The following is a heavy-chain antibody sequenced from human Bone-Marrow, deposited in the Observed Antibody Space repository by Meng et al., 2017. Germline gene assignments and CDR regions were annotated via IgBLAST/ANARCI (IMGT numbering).Heavy chain of an antibody. D-gene: IGHD4-17*01. CDR2: IYYSGST. Sequence: QGQPQESGPGLVKPSQTRSLTCTVSGGSISSGNHYWSWIRQHPGKGLEYIGYIYYSGSTYYNPSLKSRVIISVDTSKNQFSLRLNSVTAADTAVYYCASLYGDSSVWYLDLWGRGTLVTVSS. CDR3: ASLYGDSSVWYLDL. J-gene: IGHJ2*01. V-gene: IGHV4-31*03. CDR1: GGSISSGNHY.